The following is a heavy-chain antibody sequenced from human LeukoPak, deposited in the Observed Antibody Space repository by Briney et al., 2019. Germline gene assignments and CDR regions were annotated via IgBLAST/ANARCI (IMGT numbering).Heavy chain of an antibody. CDR3: ASVAESSGYYDSSGYPGAFDI. D-gene: IGHD3-22*01. Sequence: ASVKVSCKASGGTFSSYAISWVRQAPGQGLEWMGGIIPIFGTANYAQKFQGRVKITADESTSTACMELSSLRSEDTAVYYCASVAESSGYYDSSGYPGAFDIWGQGTMVTVSS. CDR2: IIPIFGTA. J-gene: IGHJ3*02. CDR1: GGTFSSYA. V-gene: IGHV1-69*01.